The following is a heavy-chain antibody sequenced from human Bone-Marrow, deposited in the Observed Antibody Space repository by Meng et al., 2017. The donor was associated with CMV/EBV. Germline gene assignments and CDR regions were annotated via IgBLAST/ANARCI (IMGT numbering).Heavy chain of an antibody. Sequence: SETLSLTCTVSGGSISSSSYYWDWIRQPPGKGLEWIGSIYYSGSTYYNPSLKSRVTISVDTSKNQFSLKLSSVTAADTAVYYCARESYCSSPNCYFSLAFDIWGQGTMVT. D-gene: IGHD2-2*01. CDR1: GGSISSSSYY. J-gene: IGHJ3*02. V-gene: IGHV4-39*07. CDR3: ARESYCSSPNCYFSLAFDI. CDR2: IYYSGST.